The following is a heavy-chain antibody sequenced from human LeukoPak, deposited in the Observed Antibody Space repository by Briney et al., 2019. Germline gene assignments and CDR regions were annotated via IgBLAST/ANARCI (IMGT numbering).Heavy chain of an antibody. D-gene: IGHD3-10*01. CDR2: IKQDGSEK. V-gene: IGHV3-7*01. Sequence: GGSLRLSCAASGFTFSSYWMSWVRQAPGKGLEWVANIKQDGSEKYYVDSVKGRFTISRDNAKNSLYLQMNSLRAEDTAVYYCARDGMVRGGYYYYYYGMDVWGQGTTVTVSS. CDR1: GFTFSSYW. CDR3: ARDGMVRGGYYYYYYGMDV. J-gene: IGHJ6*02.